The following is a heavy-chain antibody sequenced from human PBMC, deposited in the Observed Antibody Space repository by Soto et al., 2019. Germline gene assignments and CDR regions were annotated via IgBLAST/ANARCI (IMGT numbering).Heavy chain of an antibody. D-gene: IGHD3-3*01. V-gene: IGHV4-31*03. CDR2: IYYSGST. Sequence: SETLSLTCTVSGGSISSGGYYWSWIRQHPGKGLEWIGYIYYSGSTYYNPSLKSRVTISVDTSKNQFSLKLSSVTAADTAVYYCARDRGPYDFWSGYYTNHYYYYYMDVWGKGTTVTVSS. CDR3: ARDRGPYDFWSGYYTNHYYYYYMDV. CDR1: GGSISSGGYY. J-gene: IGHJ6*03.